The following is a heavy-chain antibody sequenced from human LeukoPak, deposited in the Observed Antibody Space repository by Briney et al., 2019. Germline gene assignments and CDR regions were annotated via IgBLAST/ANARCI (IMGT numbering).Heavy chain of an antibody. Sequence: ASVKVSCKVSGYTLTELSMHWVRQAPGKGLEWMGGFDPEDGEIIYAQKFQGRVTMTEDTSTDTAYMELSSLRSEDTAVYYCATGPTKGGTIFGVVNYYYYYMDVWGKGTTVTVSS. CDR3: ATGPTKGGTIFGVVNYYYYYMDV. CDR2: FDPEDGEI. D-gene: IGHD3-3*01. J-gene: IGHJ6*03. CDR1: GYTLTELS. V-gene: IGHV1-24*01.